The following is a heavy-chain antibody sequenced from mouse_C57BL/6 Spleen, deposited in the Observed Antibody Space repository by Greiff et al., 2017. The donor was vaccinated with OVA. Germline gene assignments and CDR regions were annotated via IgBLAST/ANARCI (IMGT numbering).Heavy chain of an antibody. V-gene: IGHV1-74*01. J-gene: IGHJ2*01. CDR3: AIHYGSSWAHYFDY. CDR1: GYTFTSYW. CDR2: IHPSDSDT. D-gene: IGHD1-1*01. Sequence: QVQLQQPGAELVKPGASVKVSCKASGYTFTSYWMHWVKQRPGQGLEWIGRIHPSDSDTNYNQKFKGKATLTVDKSSSTAYMQLSSLTSEDSAVYYCAIHYGSSWAHYFDYWGQGTTLTVSS.